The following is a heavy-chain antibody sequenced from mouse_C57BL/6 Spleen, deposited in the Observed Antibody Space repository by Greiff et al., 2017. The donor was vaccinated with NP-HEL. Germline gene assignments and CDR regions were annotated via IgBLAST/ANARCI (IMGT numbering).Heavy chain of an antibody. J-gene: IGHJ2*01. Sequence: EVQLQQSGAELVKPGASVKLSCTASGFNIKDYYMHWVKQRTEQGLEWIGRIDPEDGGTKYAPKFQGKATITADTSSNTAYLQLSSLPSEDTAVYYCASQGWLLDYWGQGTTLTVSS. V-gene: IGHV14-2*01. CDR3: ASQGWLLDY. CDR1: GFNIKDYY. D-gene: IGHD2-3*01. CDR2: IDPEDGGT.